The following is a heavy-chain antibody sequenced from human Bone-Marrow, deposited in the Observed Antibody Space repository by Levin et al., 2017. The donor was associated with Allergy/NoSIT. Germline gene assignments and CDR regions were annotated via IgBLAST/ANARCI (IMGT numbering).Heavy chain of an antibody. J-gene: IGHJ1*01. CDR1: GPSIITYS. Sequence: SQTLSLTCIVSGPSIITYSWDWIRQPAGKGLEWIGRIYTSGNTEYNASLKSRVTMSVDTSKTQFSLKLSSVTAADTAVYYCAREGAWDCGGDGYRPFQHWGQGTLVTVSS. V-gene: IGHV4-4*07. CDR3: AREGAWDCGGDGYRPFQH. CDR2: IYTSGNT. D-gene: IGHD2-21*02.